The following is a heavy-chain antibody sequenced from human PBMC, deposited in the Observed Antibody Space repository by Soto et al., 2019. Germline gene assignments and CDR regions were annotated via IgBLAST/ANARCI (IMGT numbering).Heavy chain of an antibody. J-gene: IGHJ3*02. Sequence: GGALRLSCAASGFTFSSYAMHWVRQAPGKGLEWVAVISYDGSNKYYADSVKGRFTISRDNSKNTLYLQMNSLRAEDTAVYYCARAPRATMVRGGLQGAFDSWGQGKMVNVS. CDR2: ISYDGSNK. D-gene: IGHD3-10*01. CDR3: ARAPRATMVRGGLQGAFDS. V-gene: IGHV3-30-3*01. CDR1: GFTFSSYA.